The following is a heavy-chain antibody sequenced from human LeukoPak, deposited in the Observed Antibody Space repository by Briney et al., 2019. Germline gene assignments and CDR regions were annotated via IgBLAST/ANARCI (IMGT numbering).Heavy chain of an antibody. CDR1: GFTFSSYD. D-gene: IGHD3-3*01. CDR2: ISGSGGST. V-gene: IGHV3-23*01. CDR3: ARVALGVGDFWSGHNYWYFDL. J-gene: IGHJ2*01. Sequence: GGSLRLSCAASGFTFSSYDMSWVRQAPGKGLEWVSAISGSGGSTYYADSVKGRFTISRDNSKNTLYLQMNSLRAEDTAVYYCARVALGVGDFWSGHNYWYFDLWGRGTLVTVSS.